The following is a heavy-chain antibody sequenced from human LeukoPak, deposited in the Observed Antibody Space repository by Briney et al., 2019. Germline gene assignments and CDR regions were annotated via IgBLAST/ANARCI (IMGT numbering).Heavy chain of an antibody. CDR3: ARDYVWGSYREYYFDY. CDR1: GYTFTSYG. CDR2: ISAYNGDT. V-gene: IGHV1-18*01. D-gene: IGHD3-16*02. Sequence: GASVKVSCKASGYTFTSYGISWGRQAPGQGLEWMGWISAYNGDTNYAQKLQGRVTMTTDTSTSTAYMELRSLRSDDTAVYYCARDYVWGSYREYYFDYWGQGTLVTVSS. J-gene: IGHJ4*02.